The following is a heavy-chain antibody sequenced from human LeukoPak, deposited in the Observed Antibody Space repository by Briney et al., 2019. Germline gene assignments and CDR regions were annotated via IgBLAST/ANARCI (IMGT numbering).Heavy chain of an antibody. V-gene: IGHV4-30-4*08. CDR2: IYYSGST. CDR1: GGSISSGDYY. J-gene: IGHJ3*02. Sequence: SETLSLTCTVSGGSISSGDYYWSWIPQPPGQGLDWSGYIYYSGSTYYNQYLKSRVPISVDTSKNQFSLRLSSVTAADTAVYYCARVYWNYAFDIWGQSTMVTVSS. D-gene: IGHD1-7*01. CDR3: ARVYWNYAFDI.